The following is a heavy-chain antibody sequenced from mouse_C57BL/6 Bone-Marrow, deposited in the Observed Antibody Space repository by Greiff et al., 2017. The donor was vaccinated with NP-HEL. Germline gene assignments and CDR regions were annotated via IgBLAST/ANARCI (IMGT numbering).Heavy chain of an antibody. CDR1: GYTFTSYW. Sequence: QVQLQQPGAELVMPGASVKLSCKASGYTFTSYWMHWVKQRPGQGLEWIGEIDPSDSYTNYNQKFKGKSTLTVDKSYSTAYMQLSCCTSEDSAVYYCARERVYYDYDDPFYAMAYWGQGTSVTLSS. J-gene: IGHJ4*01. D-gene: IGHD2-4*01. CDR3: ARERVYYDYDDPFYAMAY. V-gene: IGHV1-69*01. CDR2: IDPSDSYT.